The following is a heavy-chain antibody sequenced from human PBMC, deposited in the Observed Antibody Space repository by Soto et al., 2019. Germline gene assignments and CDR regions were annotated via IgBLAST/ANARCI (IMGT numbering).Heavy chain of an antibody. CDR2: IYYSGST. Sequence: QVQLQESGPGLVKPSQTLSLTCTVSGGSISSGGYYWSWIRQHPGKGLEWIGYIYYSGSTYYNPSLTSRVTISVDTSKNQFSLKLSSVTAADTAVYYCARDSRNTYGDQPYFDYWGQGTLVTVSS. D-gene: IGHD4-17*01. V-gene: IGHV4-31*03. J-gene: IGHJ4*02. CDR1: GGSISSGGYY. CDR3: ARDSRNTYGDQPYFDY.